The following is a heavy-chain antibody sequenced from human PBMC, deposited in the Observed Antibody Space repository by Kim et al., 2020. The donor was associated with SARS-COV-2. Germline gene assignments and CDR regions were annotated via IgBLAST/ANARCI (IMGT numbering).Heavy chain of an antibody. V-gene: IGHV3-15*01. D-gene: IGHD3-22*01. CDR2: IKSKTDGGTT. Sequence: GGSLRLSCAASGFTFSNAWMSWVRQAPGKGLEWVGRIKSKTDGGTTDYAAPVKGRFTISRDDSKNTLYLQMNSLKTEDTAVYYCTTDSIADYYDSSGYYYGWAFRNGDFDYWGQGTLVTVSS. CDR1: GFTFSNAW. J-gene: IGHJ4*02. CDR3: TTDSIADYYDSSGYYYGWAFRNGDFDY.